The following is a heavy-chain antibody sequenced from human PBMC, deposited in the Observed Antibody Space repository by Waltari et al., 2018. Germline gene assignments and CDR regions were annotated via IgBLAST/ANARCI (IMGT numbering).Heavy chain of an antibody. D-gene: IGHD4-17*01. V-gene: IGHV3-13*01. Sequence: EVQLVESGGGLVQPGGSLRLSCAASGFTFSSYDMHWVRQDTGKGLEWVSAIGTAGDTYYADSGKGRFTISRDNSKNTLYLQMNSLRAEDTAVYYCANGGPVTADAFDIWGQGTMVTVSS. J-gene: IGHJ3*02. CDR3: ANGGPVTADAFDI. CDR1: GFTFSSYD. CDR2: IGTAGDT.